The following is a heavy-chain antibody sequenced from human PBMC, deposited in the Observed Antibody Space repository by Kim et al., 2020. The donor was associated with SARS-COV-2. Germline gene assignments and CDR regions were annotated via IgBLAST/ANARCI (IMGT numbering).Heavy chain of an antibody. J-gene: IGHJ6*02. CDR1: GYTFTSYY. D-gene: IGHD5-12*01. Sequence: ASVKVSCKASGYTFTSYYMHWVRQAPGQGLEWMGIINPSGGSTSYAQKFQGRVTMTRDTSTSTVYMELSSLRSEDTAVYYCARENILGVANYYYYYGMDVWGQGTTVTVSS. CDR3: ARENILGVANYYYYYGMDV. V-gene: IGHV1-46*01. CDR2: INPSGGST.